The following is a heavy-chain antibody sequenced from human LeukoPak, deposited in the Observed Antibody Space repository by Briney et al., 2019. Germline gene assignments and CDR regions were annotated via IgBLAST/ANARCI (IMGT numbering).Heavy chain of an antibody. CDR3: ARDGFMTTVWGVYFDY. J-gene: IGHJ4*02. CDR1: GYTFTSYY. Sequence: ASVKVSCKASGYTFTSYYMHWVRQAPGQGLEWMGIINPSGGSTSYAQKFQGRVTMTRDMSTSTVYMELSSLRSEDTAVYYCARDGFMTTVWGVYFDYWGQGTLVTVPS. D-gene: IGHD4-17*01. CDR2: INPSGGST. V-gene: IGHV1-46*01.